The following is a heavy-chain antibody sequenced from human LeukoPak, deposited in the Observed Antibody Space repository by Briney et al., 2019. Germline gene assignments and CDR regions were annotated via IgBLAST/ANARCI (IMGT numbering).Heavy chain of an antibody. CDR2: IRNKASGGST. Sequence: GGSLRLSCRTSGFTFSDYIMSWFRQAPGKGLEWVGFIRNKASGGSTEYAASAQGRFTISRDDSKSIAYLQMNSLQTEDTAVYYCSVVTDYWGQGTMVAVSS. CDR3: SVVTDY. CDR1: GFTFSDYI. V-gene: IGHV3-49*03. J-gene: IGHJ4*02. D-gene: IGHD2-21*02.